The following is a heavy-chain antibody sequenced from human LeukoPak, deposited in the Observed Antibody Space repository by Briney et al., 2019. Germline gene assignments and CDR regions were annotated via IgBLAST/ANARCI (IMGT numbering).Heavy chain of an antibody. D-gene: IGHD2-2*01. CDR3: ARGFGGSSTSYAYPFGY. V-gene: IGHV4-31*03. CDR2: IYYSGST. J-gene: IGHJ4*02. CDR1: GCSSSSGGYY. Sequence: SETLSLTFTVSGCSSSSGGYYWSWIRQHPGKGVEWIGYIYYSGSTYYNPSLKSRITISVDTSKNQFSLKLSSVTAADTAVYYCARGFGGSSTSYAYPFGYWGQGTLVTVSS.